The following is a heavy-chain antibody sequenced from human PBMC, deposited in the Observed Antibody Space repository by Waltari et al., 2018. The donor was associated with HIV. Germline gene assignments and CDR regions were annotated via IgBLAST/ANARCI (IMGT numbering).Heavy chain of an antibody. CDR1: GGSFSGYY. CDR2: INHSGST. CDR3: ARGRDIVVVPAADPVQRWFDP. V-gene: IGHV4-34*01. Sequence: QVQLQQWGAGLLKPSETLSLTCAVYGGSFSGYYWRWLRQPPGTGLDWIGEINHSGSTNYNPSLKSRVTISVDTSKNQFSLKLSSVTAADTAVYYCARGRDIVVVPAADPVQRWFDPWGQGTLVTVSS. D-gene: IGHD2-2*01. J-gene: IGHJ5*02.